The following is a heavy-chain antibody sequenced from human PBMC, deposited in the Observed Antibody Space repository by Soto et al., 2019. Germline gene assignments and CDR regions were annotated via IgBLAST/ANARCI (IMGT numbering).Heavy chain of an antibody. Sequence: ASVKVSCKASGYTFTSYYMHWVRQAPGQGLEWMGIINPSGGSTSYAQKFQGRVTMTRDTSTSTVYMELSSLRSEDTAVYYCARDNLTYYDILTQGTQNWFDPWGQGTLVTVSS. CDR2: INPSGGST. CDR3: ARDNLTYYDILTQGTQNWFDP. D-gene: IGHD3-9*01. V-gene: IGHV1-46*01. CDR1: GYTFTSYY. J-gene: IGHJ5*02.